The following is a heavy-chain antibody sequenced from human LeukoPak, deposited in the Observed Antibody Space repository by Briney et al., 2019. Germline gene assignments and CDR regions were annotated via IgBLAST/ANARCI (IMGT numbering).Heavy chain of an antibody. CDR2: ITGSGTAT. J-gene: IGHJ3*02. CDR3: AKSTRSYCTHAFDI. V-gene: IGHV3-23*01. CDR1: EFTFMYYV. D-gene: IGHD2-2*01. Sequence: GGSLILSCSASEFTFMYYVVSWVRQAPGKGLEGVSSITGSGTATYYADSVRGWVLISRDTSKNTLYLQINTLRADDTAVYYCAKSTRSYCTHAFDIWGQGTLVVVSS.